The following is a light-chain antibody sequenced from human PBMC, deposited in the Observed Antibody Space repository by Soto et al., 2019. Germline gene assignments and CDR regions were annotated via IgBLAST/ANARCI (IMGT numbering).Light chain of an antibody. CDR3: CSYAGSYTFL. J-gene: IGLJ2*01. CDR1: SSDIGAYQY. Sequence: QSALTQPRSVSGSPGQSVAISCTGTSSDIGAYQYVSWYQQHPGKAPKLMICDVSQRPSGVPDRFSGSRFGNTASLTISGLQAEDEADYYCCSYAGSYTFLFGGGTKLTVL. V-gene: IGLV2-11*01. CDR2: DVS.